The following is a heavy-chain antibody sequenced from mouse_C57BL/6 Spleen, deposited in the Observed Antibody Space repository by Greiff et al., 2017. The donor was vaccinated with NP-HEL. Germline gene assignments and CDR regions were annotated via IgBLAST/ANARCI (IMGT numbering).Heavy chain of an antibody. CDR3: ARYPLTGTGFAY. Sequence: QVQLKQPGAELVKPGASVKLSCKASGYTFTSYWMHWVKQRPGRGLEWIGRIDPNSGGTKYNEKFKSKATLTVDKPSSTAYMQLSSLTSEDSAVYYCARYPLTGTGFAYWGQGTLVTVSA. J-gene: IGHJ3*01. CDR2: IDPNSGGT. D-gene: IGHD4-1*01. CDR1: GYTFTSYW. V-gene: IGHV1-72*01.